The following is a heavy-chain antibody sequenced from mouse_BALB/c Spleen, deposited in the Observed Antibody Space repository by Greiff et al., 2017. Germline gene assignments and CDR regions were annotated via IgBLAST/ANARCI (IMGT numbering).Heavy chain of an antibody. V-gene: IGHV14-3*02. D-gene: IGHD1-1*01. CDR2: IDPANGNT. Sequence: VQLQQSGAELVKPGASVKLSCTASGFNIKDTYMHWVKQRPEQGLEWIGRIDPANGNTKYDPKFQGKATITADTSSNTAYLQLSSLTSEDTAVYYCASGYGSDYYAMDDWGQGTSVTVSS. J-gene: IGHJ4*01. CDR3: ASGYGSDYYAMDD. CDR1: GFNIKDTY.